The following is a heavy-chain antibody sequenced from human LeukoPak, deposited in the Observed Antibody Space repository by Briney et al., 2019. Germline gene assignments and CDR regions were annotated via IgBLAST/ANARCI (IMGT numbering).Heavy chain of an antibody. CDR3: AKDLGSWSYYFDY. D-gene: IGHD6-13*01. Sequence: GGSLRLSCAASGFTFSSYAMSWVRRAPGKGLGWVSAISGSGGSTYYADSVKGRFTISRDNSKNTLYLQMNSLRAEDTAVYYCAKDLGSWSYYFDYWGQGTLVTVSS. CDR2: ISGSGGST. CDR1: GFTFSSYA. J-gene: IGHJ4*02. V-gene: IGHV3-23*01.